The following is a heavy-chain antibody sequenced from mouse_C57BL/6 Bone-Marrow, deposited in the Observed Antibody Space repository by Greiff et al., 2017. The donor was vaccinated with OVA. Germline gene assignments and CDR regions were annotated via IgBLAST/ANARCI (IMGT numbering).Heavy chain of an antibody. Sequence: VQLQQSGPELVKPGASVKMSCKASGYTFTDYNMHWVKQSHGKSLEWIGYINPNNGGTSYNQKFKGKATLTVNKSSSTAYMELRSLTSENSAVYDGARRGWLLPHWYFDVWGTGTTVTVSS. V-gene: IGHV1-22*01. CDR3: ARRGWLLPHWYFDV. J-gene: IGHJ1*03. CDR2: INPNNGGT. D-gene: IGHD2-3*01. CDR1: GYTFTDYN.